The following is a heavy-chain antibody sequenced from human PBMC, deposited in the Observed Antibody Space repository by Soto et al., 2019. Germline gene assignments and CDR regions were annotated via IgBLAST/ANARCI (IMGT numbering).Heavy chain of an antibody. Sequence: QMQLVQSGPEVKKPGTSVKVSCKASGFTFSSSIVQWVRQARGQRLEWIGWIVVGSGHTNYEQKFQERVTITRDMSTSTAYMELSSLRSVDTAVYYCAAPDFGDYWYFDLWGRGTLVTVSS. CDR2: IVVGSGHT. J-gene: IGHJ2*01. CDR1: GFTFSSSI. D-gene: IGHD4-17*01. CDR3: AAPDFGDYWYFDL. V-gene: IGHV1-58*01.